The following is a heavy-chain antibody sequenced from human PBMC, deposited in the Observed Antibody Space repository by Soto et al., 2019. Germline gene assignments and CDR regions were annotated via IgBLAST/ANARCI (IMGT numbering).Heavy chain of an antibody. D-gene: IGHD6-13*01. J-gene: IGHJ5*02. CDR1: GGSFSGYY. CDR3: ARGRIAAAGTGWFDP. CDR2: INHSGST. Sequence: PSETLSLTCAVYGGSFSGYYWSWIRQPPGKGLGWIGEINHSGSTNYNPSLKSRVTISVDTSKNQFSLKLSSVTAADTAVYYCARGRIAAAGTGWFDPWGQGTLVTVS. V-gene: IGHV4-34*01.